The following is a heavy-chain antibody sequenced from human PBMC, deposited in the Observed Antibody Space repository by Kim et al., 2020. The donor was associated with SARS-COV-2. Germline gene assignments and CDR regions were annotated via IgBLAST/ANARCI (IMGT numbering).Heavy chain of an antibody. V-gene: IGHV3-43*02. CDR1: GFRFADFV. CDR3: SRQLERVAATLDS. J-gene: IGHJ5*01. D-gene: IGHD1-1*01. Sequence: GGSLRLSCTASGFRFADFVMHWVRQVPGKGLEWISLITGDGYTTDYADSLEGRFTISRDNTKNSLYLQMTSLRSEDSALYYCSRQLERVAATLDSW. CDR2: ITGDGYTT.